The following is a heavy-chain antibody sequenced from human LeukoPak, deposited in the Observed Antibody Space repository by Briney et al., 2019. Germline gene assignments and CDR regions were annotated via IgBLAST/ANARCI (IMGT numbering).Heavy chain of an antibody. D-gene: IGHD3-10*01. J-gene: IGHJ5*02. CDR2: INHSGST. Sequence: PSETLSLTCAVYGGSFSGYYWSWIRQPPGKGLEWIGEINHSGSTNYNPSLKSRVTISVDTSKNQFSLKLCSVTAADTAVYYCARTVRGRPSRWFDPWGQGTLVTVSS. CDR3: ARTVRGRPSRWFDP. V-gene: IGHV4-34*01. CDR1: GGSFSGYY.